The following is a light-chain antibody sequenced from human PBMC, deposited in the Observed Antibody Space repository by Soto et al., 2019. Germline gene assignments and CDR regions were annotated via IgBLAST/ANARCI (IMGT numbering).Light chain of an antibody. V-gene: IGKV3-20*01. CDR2: GAS. Sequence: EIMLTQSPGTLSLSPGQRATLSCRASQSVSSSYLAWYQQKPGQAPRLLIYGASSRATGIPDRFSGSGSGTDCTLTISRLEPEEFAAYYCLQYGSLGYTVGEGTKLEI. J-gene: IGKJ2*01. CDR3: LQYGSLGYT. CDR1: QSVSSSY.